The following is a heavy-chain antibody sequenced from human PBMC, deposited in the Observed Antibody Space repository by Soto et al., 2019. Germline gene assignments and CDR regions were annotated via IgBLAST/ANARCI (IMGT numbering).Heavy chain of an antibody. J-gene: IGHJ4*02. CDR2: IYPGDSDT. CDR1: GYSFSTYW. D-gene: IGHD5-12*01. Sequence: LKISCKASGYSFSTYWIAWVRQRPGKGLDWMGIIYPGDSDTRYSPSFQGQVTISVDNSIDTAYLEWTTLRASDSAMYYCARHSLATQPGDYWGQGTRVTVSS. V-gene: IGHV5-51*01. CDR3: ARHSLATQPGDY.